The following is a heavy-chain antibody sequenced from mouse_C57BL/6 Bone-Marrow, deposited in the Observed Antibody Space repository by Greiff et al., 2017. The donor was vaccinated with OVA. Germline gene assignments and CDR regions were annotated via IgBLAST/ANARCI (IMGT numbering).Heavy chain of an antibody. CDR1: GYTFTDYY. V-gene: IGHV1-26*01. Sequence: EVQLQQSGPELVKPGASVKISCKASGYTFTDYYMNWVKQSHGKSLEWIGDINPNNGGTSYNQKFKGKATLTVDTSSSTAYMELRSLTSEDSAVYYCASLPITPYWYFDVWGTGTTVTVSS. CDR2: INPNNGGT. J-gene: IGHJ1*03. CDR3: ASLPITPYWYFDV. D-gene: IGHD1-2*01.